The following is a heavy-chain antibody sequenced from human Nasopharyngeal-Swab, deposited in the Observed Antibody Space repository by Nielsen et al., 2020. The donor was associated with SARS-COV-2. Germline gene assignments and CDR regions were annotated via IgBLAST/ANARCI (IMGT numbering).Heavy chain of an antibody. D-gene: IGHD3-10*01. J-gene: IGHJ5*02. CDR3: ARERGDYGSGINWFDP. Sequence: GESLKISCAASGFTFSNYAMHWVRQAPGKGLEWVAVISYDGSNKYYADSVKGRFTISRDNSKNTLYLQMNSLRAEDTAVYYCARERGDYGSGINWFDPWGQGTLVTVSS. CDR1: GFTFSNYA. CDR2: ISYDGSNK. V-gene: IGHV3-30*04.